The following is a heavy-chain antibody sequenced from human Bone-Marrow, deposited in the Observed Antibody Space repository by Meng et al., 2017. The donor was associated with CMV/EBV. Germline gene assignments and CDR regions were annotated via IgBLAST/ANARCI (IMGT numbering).Heavy chain of an antibody. D-gene: IGHD2-15*01. CDR1: GYTFTGYY. J-gene: IGHJ5*02. V-gene: IGHV1-2*02. Sequence: ASVKVSCKASGYTFTGYYMHWVRQAPGQGLEWMGWINPNSGGTNYAQKFQGRVTMTRDTSISTAYMELSRLRSDDTAVYYCARGRILTKNWFDPWGQGPLVTVSS. CDR3: ARGRILTKNWFDP. CDR2: INPNSGGT.